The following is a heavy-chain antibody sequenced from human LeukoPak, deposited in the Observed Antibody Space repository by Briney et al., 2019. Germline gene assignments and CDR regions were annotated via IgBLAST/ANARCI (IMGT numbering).Heavy chain of an antibody. CDR1: GFTVGNNY. V-gene: IGHV3-66*01. D-gene: IGHD6-13*01. CDR3: VREGRSSRWDDWYFDL. Sequence: GGSLRLSCAASGFTVGNNYMAWVRQVPGKGLEWVSFIYSGGSTYYADSVKGRFSISRDSSKNTMYLQMNSLRAGDTAVYYCVREGRSSRWDDWYFDLWGRGTLVTVSS. CDR2: IYSGGST. J-gene: IGHJ2*01.